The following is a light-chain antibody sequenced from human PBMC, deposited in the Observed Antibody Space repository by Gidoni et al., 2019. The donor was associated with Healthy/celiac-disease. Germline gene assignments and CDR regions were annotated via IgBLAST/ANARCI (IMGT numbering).Light chain of an antibody. CDR2: GKN. V-gene: IGLV3-19*01. J-gene: IGLJ1*01. Sequence: SSELTQDPAVSVALGQTVRITCQGDSLRSYYASWYQQKPGQAPVLVIYGKNNRPSGIPDRFSGSSSGNTASLTITGAQAEDEADYYCNSRDSSGKHYVFGTGTKVTV. CDR1: SLRSYY. CDR3: NSRDSSGKHYV.